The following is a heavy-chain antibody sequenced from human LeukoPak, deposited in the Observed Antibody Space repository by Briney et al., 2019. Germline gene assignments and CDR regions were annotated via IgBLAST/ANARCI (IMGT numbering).Heavy chain of an antibody. CDR1: GGSISSGSYY. Sequence: SETLSLTCTVSGGSISSGSYYWSWIRQPAGKGLEWIGRIYTSGSTNYNPSLKSRVTISVDTSKNQFSLKLSPVTAAGTAVYYCARDLGYNYDYWGQGTLVTVSS. J-gene: IGHJ4*02. CDR2: IYTSGST. V-gene: IGHV4-61*02. CDR3: ARDLGYNYDY. D-gene: IGHD5-24*01.